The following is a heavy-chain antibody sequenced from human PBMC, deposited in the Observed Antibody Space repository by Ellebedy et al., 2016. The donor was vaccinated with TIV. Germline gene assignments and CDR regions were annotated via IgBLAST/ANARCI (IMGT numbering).Heavy chain of an antibody. Sequence: GGSLRLSCAASGFTFSDYYMIWIRQAPGKGLEWVSYISSSGNSIYYADSVKGRFTISRDNAKNSLSLLMNSLRAEDTAVYYCARDARFIDQQHNWFDPWGQGTLVTVSS. CDR2: ISSSGNSI. J-gene: IGHJ5*02. D-gene: IGHD2-2*01. CDR1: GFTFSDYY. CDR3: ARDARFIDQQHNWFDP. V-gene: IGHV3-11*01.